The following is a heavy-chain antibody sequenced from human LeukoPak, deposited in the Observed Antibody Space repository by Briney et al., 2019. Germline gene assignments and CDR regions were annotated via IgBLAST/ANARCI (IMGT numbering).Heavy chain of an antibody. D-gene: IGHD3-22*01. CDR1: GGSISSYY. CDR2: IYSSGST. Sequence: PSETLSLTCTVSGGSISSYYWSWIRQPAGKGLEWIGRIYSSGSTSYNPSLKSRVTISVDTSKNQFSLKLSSVTAADTAVYYCARVEYYYDSSGYFRFWFDPWGRGTLVTVSS. CDR3: ARVEYYYDSSGYFRFWFDP. V-gene: IGHV4-4*07. J-gene: IGHJ5*02.